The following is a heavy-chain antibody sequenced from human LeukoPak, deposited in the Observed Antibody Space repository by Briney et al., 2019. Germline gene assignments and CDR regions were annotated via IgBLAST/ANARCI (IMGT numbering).Heavy chain of an antibody. CDR2: IYSGGST. CDR1: GFTVSSNY. CDR3: ARADSSSFDY. Sequence: GGSLRLSCAASGFTVSSNYMSWVRQAPGNGLEWVSVIYSGGSTYYADSVKGRFTISRHNSKNTLYLQMNSLRAEDTAVYYCARADSSSFDYWGQGTLVTVSS. D-gene: IGHD6-6*01. J-gene: IGHJ4*02. V-gene: IGHV3-53*04.